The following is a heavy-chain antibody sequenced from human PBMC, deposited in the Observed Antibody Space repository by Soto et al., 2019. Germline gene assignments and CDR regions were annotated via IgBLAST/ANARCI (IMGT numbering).Heavy chain of an antibody. CDR2: INHSGNT. D-gene: IGHD4-17*01. J-gene: IGHJ2*01. Sequence: SETLSLTCAVYGGSFSGYYWIWIRQPPGKGLEWIGEINHSGNTNYNPSLKSRVTISVDTSKNQFSLKLSSVTAADTAVYYCARYGDYVFWYFDLWGRGTLVTVS. V-gene: IGHV4-34*01. CDR1: GGSFSGYY. CDR3: ARYGDYVFWYFDL.